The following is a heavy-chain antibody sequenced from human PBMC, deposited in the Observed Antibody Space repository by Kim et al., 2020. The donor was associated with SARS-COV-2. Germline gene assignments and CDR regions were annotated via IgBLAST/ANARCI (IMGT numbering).Heavy chain of an antibody. V-gene: IGHV5-51*01. Sequence: YSPSFHAQVTITADKSISTAYLQWSSLKASDTAMYYCAREQGGYYYYGMDVWGQGTTVTVSS. D-gene: IGHD6-13*01. CDR3: AREQGGYYYYGMDV. J-gene: IGHJ6*02.